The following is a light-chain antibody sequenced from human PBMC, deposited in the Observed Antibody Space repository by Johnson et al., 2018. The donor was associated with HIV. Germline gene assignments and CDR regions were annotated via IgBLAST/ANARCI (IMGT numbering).Light chain of an antibody. J-gene: IGLJ1*01. V-gene: IGLV1-51*01. CDR3: GTWESSLSGV. CDR1: SSNIGNNY. CDR2: DNN. Sequence: QSVLTQPPSVSAAPGQKVTISCSGSSSNIGNNYVSWYQQLPGTAPKLLIYDNNKRPSGIPDRFSGSKSGTSATLGITGLQTGDEADYYGGTWESSLSGVFGAGTKVTVL.